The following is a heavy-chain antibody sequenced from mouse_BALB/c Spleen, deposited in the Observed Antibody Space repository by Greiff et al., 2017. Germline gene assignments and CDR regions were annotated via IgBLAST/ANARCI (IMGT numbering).Heavy chain of an antibody. V-gene: IGHV1-4*01. CDR1: GYTFTSYW. J-gene: IGHJ2*01. CDR3: ARKMGSSYYFDY. D-gene: IGHD1-1*01. Sequence: QVQLQQSGAELARPGASVKMSCKASGYTFTSYWMHWVKQRPGQGLEWIGYINPSTGYTEYNQKFKDKATLTADKSSSTAYMQLSSLTSEDSAVYYCARKMGSSYYFDYWGQGTTLTVSS. CDR2: INPSTGYT.